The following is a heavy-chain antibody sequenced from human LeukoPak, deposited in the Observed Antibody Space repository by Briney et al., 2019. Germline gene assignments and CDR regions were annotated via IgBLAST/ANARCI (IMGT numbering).Heavy chain of an antibody. CDR2: FDPEDGET. J-gene: IGHJ6*02. D-gene: IGHD2/OR15-2a*01. V-gene: IGHV1-24*01. CDR1: GYTLIELS. Sequence: ASVNVSCKVSGYTLIELSMHWVRQAPGKGLEWMGTFDPEDGETIYAQKFQGRVTMTEDTSTDTAYMELRSLRSEDTAVYYCATEIPKSEIAGDYFGMDVWGQGTMVTVSS. CDR3: ATEIPKSEIAGDYFGMDV.